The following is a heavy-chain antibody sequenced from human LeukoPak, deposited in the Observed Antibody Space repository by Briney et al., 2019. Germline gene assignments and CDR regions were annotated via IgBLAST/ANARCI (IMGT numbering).Heavy chain of an antibody. J-gene: IGHJ4*02. D-gene: IGHD1-26*01. CDR2: ISAYNGNT. CDR1: GYTFTDYY. V-gene: IGHV1-18*04. Sequence: ASVKVSCKASGYTFTDYYMHWVRQAPGQGLEWMGWISAYNGNTNYAQKVQGRVTMTTDTSTSTAYMELRSLRSDDTAVYYCATELGDYWGQGTLVTVSS. CDR3: ATELGDY.